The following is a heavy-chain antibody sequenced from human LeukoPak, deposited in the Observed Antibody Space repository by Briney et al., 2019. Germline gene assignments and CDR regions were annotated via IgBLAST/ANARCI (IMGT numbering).Heavy chain of an antibody. CDR3: VGSHGASY. Sequence: GGSLRLSCAASRSTFTNYWMHWVRQVPGKGLAWVSHLNPDGTDTYYADSVKGRFTVSRDNARNTLYLQMTNLRAEDTAVYYCVGSHGASYWGQGALVTVSS. V-gene: IGHV3-74*01. D-gene: IGHD3-10*01. J-gene: IGHJ4*02. CDR1: RSTFTNYW. CDR2: LNPDGTDT.